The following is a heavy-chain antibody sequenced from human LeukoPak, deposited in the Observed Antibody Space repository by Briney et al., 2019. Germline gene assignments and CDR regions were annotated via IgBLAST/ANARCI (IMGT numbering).Heavy chain of an antibody. D-gene: IGHD3-22*01. CDR2: ISSSSSLI. CDR1: GFTFSSYS. J-gene: IGHJ2*01. Sequence: PGGSLRLSCAASGFTFSSYSMNWVRQAPGEGLEWVSHISSSSSLIYYADSVKGRFTISRDNSKNTLYLQMNSLRAEDTALYYCARDRRYYDSSGYYFHWYFDLWGRGTLVTVSS. CDR3: ARDRRYYDSSGYYFHWYFDL. V-gene: IGHV3-48*01.